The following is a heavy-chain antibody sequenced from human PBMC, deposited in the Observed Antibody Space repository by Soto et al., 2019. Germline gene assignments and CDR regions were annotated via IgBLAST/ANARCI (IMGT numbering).Heavy chain of an antibody. Sequence: PSETLSLTCTVSGGSISSYYWSWIRQPPGKGLEWIGYIYYSGSTNYNPSLKSRVTISVDTSKNQFSLKLSSVTAADTAVYYCARLYSGYDMYLPIDYWGQGTLVTVSS. CDR2: IYYSGST. D-gene: IGHD5-12*01. CDR1: GGSISSYY. J-gene: IGHJ4*02. CDR3: ARLYSGYDMYLPIDY. V-gene: IGHV4-59*01.